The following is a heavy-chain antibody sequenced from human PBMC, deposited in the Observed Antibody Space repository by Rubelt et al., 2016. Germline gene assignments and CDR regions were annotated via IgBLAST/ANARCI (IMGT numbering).Heavy chain of an antibody. Sequence: FDGYDMSWVRQAPGMGLKLVSGLYWGAGNTGHADSVKGRFTISRDNSKNTLYLQMNSLRAEDTAVYYCARDQSYDSSGYYLYYYYYGMDVWGQGTTVTVSS. D-gene: IGHD3-22*01. J-gene: IGHJ6*02. CDR2: LYWGAGNT. CDR1: FDGYD. CDR3: ARDQSYDSSGYYLYYYYYGMDV. V-gene: IGHV3-20*03.